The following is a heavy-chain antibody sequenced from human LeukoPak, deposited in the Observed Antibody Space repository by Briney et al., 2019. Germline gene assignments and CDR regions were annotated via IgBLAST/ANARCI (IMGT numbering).Heavy chain of an antibody. J-gene: IGHJ4*02. CDR1: GFTFSSYG. D-gene: IGHD3-3*01. CDR3: AKDHYDFWSGYYVGFDY. Sequence: PGGSLRLSCAASGFTFSSYGMHWVRQAPGKGLEWVAFIRYDGSNKYYADSVEGRFTISRDNSKNTLYLQMNSLRAEDTAVYYCAKDHYDFWSGYYVGFDYWGQGTLVTVSS. CDR2: IRYDGSNK. V-gene: IGHV3-30*02.